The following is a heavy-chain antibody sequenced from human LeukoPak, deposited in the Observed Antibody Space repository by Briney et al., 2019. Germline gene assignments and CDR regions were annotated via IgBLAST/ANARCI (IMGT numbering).Heavy chain of an antibody. V-gene: IGHV3-33*06. Sequence: SLKISCAASGFTFSSYAMHWVRQAPGKGLEWVAVIWYDGSNKYYADSVKGRFTISRDNSRNTLYLQMNSLRAEDTAVYYCAKVYSSSWYAVFDYWGQGTLVTVSS. CDR2: IWYDGSNK. CDR1: GFTFSSYA. D-gene: IGHD6-13*01. CDR3: AKVYSSSWYAVFDY. J-gene: IGHJ4*02.